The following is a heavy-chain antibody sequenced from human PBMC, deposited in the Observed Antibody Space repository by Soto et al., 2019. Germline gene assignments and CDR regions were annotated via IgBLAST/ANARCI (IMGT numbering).Heavy chain of an antibody. CDR1: GFTFSSYG. D-gene: IGHD2-2*01. CDR2: ISYDGSNK. J-gene: IGHJ6*03. V-gene: IGHV3-30*18. CDR3: AKDGQDIVVVDQLYYMDV. Sequence: GGSLRLSCAASGFTFSSYGMHWVRQAPGKGLEWVAVISYDGSNKYYADSVKGRFTISRDNSKNTLYLQMNSLRAEDTAVYYCAKDGQDIVVVDQLYYMDVWGKGTTVTVSS.